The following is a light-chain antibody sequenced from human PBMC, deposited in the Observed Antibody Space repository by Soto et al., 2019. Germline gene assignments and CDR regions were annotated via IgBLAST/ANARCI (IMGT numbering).Light chain of an antibody. CDR3: QQYGTSPWT. J-gene: IGKJ1*01. V-gene: IGKV3-20*01. CDR1: QSVRSNY. Sequence: EIVLTQSPGSLSLSPGERATLSCRASQSVRSNYLAWYQQKPGQAPRLLIYGTSTRVIGVTDRFSGSGSGADFTLSIRRLEPEDFAVYYCQQYGTSPWTFGQGTKVEIK. CDR2: GTS.